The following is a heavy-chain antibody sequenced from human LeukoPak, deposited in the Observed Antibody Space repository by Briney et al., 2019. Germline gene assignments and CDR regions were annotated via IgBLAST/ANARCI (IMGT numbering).Heavy chain of an antibody. CDR2: FGGSGGTI. Sequence: QPGGSLRLSCAASGFTFSSYAMSWVRQAPGKGLEWVSRFGGSGGTIYYADSVKGRFTISRDNSKNTLYLQMSSLRAEDTAVYYCAKSDCGGDCHLLDYWGQGTLVTVSS. V-gene: IGHV3-23*01. CDR3: AKSDCGGDCHLLDY. CDR1: GFTFSSYA. D-gene: IGHD2-21*02. J-gene: IGHJ4*02.